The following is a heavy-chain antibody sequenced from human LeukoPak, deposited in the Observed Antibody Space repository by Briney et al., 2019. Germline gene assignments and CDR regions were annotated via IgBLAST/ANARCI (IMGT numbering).Heavy chain of an antibody. J-gene: IGHJ6*02. CDR3: ASTAISSSWYDYYYYYGMDV. CDR1: GGSISSGGYS. Sequence: SETLSLTCAVSGGSISSGGYSWSWIRQPPGKGLEWIGYIYHSGSTYYNPSLKSRVTISVDRSKNQFSLKLSSVTAADTAVYYCASTAISSSWYDYYYYYGMDVWGQGTTVTASS. V-gene: IGHV4-30-2*01. D-gene: IGHD6-13*01. CDR2: IYHSGST.